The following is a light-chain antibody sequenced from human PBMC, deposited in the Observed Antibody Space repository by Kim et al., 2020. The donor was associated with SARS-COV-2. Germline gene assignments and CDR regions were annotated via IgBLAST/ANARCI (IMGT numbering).Light chain of an antibody. CDR3: QQRSNWPPT. Sequence: DTVLTQFPATLSLSPGERATLSCRASQSVSTYLAWYQHKPGQAPRLLIHDASNRATGVPPRFSGGGSGTDFTLTISSLEPEDFAIYYCQQRSNWPPTFGGGTKVEI. V-gene: IGKV3-11*01. CDR2: DAS. J-gene: IGKJ4*01. CDR1: QSVSTY.